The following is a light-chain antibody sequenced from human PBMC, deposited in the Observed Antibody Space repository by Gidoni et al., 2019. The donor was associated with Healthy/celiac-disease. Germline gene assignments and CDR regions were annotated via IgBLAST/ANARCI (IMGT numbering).Light chain of an antibody. V-gene: IGKV3-15*01. J-gene: IGKJ3*01. CDR3: QQSGFT. CDR1: QSVSSN. Sequence: SCRASQSVSSNLAWYQQKPGQAPRLLIYGASTRATDIPARFSGSGSGTEFTLTISSLQSEDFAVYYCQQSGFTFGPGTKVDIK. CDR2: GAS.